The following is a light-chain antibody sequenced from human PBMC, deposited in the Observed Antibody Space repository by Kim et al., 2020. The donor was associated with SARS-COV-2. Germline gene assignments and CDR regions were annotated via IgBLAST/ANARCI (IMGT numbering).Light chain of an antibody. CDR2: DAS. CDR3: QHFGGSSYT. CDR1: QSVDSGF. J-gene: IGKJ2*01. Sequence: EIVLTQSPGTLSLSPGERATLSCRASQSVDSGFLAWYQQVPSQAPILLIYDASTTATCIPDRFSGSGSGTDFTLTISRLEPEDFAVYYCQHFGGSSYTFGRGTKLEI. V-gene: IGKV3-20*01.